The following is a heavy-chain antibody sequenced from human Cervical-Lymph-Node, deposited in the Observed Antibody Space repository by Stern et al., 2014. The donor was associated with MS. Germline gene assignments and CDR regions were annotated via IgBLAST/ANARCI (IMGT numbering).Heavy chain of an antibody. D-gene: IGHD3-9*01. CDR2: IISISGTA. CDR3: ARMRYFDWSYKGWFDP. Sequence: VQLEESGAEVKKPGSSVKVSCRSSGGTFSSYIISWVRQAPGQGLEWMGGIISISGTANYAQKFQGRVTITADGPTNTAYMELSSLRYEDTAVYYCARMRYFDWSYKGWFDPWGQGTLVTVSS. V-gene: IGHV1-69*01. CDR1: GGTFSSYI. J-gene: IGHJ5*02.